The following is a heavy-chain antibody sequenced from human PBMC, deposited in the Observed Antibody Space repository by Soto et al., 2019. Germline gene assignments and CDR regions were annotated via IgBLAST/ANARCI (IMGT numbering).Heavy chain of an antibody. CDR3: ARDSISGSGERYYMDV. CDR1: GYTFTSYD. CDR2: MIPNSGNT. Sequence: ASVKVSCKASGYTFTSYDINWVRQATGQGPEWMGWMIPNSGNTGYAQKFQGRVTMTRNTSISTAYMELSSLRSEDTAVYYCARDSISGSGERYYMDVWGKGTTVTVSS. J-gene: IGHJ6*03. V-gene: IGHV1-8*01. D-gene: IGHD3-10*01.